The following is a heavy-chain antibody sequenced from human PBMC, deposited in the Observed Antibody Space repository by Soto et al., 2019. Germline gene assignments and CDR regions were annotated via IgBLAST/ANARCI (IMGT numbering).Heavy chain of an antibody. V-gene: IGHV3-30*03. D-gene: IGHD3-16*01. CDR1: GFSFSSYG. Sequence: GGSLRLSCAASGFSFSSYGMRWVRQAPAKGLEWVAFISHDGSNDYYADSVKGRYTISRDNSKNTVYLQMNSLRVEDTAVYYCATDANEYLWEYYFDFWGQGTLVTVSS. CDR2: ISHDGSND. CDR3: ATDANEYLWEYYFDF. J-gene: IGHJ4*02.